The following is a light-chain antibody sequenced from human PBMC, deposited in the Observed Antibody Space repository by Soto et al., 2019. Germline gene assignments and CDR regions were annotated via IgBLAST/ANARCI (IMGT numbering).Light chain of an antibody. CDR2: GAS. Sequence: EIVVPRSPGTLSLSPGARATLSFGASQSITSSFLAWYQQKPGQAPRLLIYGASSRATGIPDRFSGTGSETDFTLTINRLEPEDFAVYYCQQYENSPITFGQGTRLEIK. J-gene: IGKJ5*01. V-gene: IGKV3-20*01. CDR3: QQYENSPIT. CDR1: QSITSSF.